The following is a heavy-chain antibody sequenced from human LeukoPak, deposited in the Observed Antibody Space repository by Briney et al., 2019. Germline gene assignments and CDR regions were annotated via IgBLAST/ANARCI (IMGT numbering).Heavy chain of an antibody. CDR3: ARVDYGDYGSLDY. J-gene: IGHJ4*02. Sequence: GASVKVSCKASGYTFTGYYMHWVRQAPGQGLEWMGWINPNSGGTNYAQKFQGRVTVTRDTSISTAYMELSRLRSDDTAVYYCARVDYGDYGSLDYWGQGTLVTVSS. D-gene: IGHD4-17*01. CDR2: INPNSGGT. V-gene: IGHV1-2*02. CDR1: GYTFTGYY.